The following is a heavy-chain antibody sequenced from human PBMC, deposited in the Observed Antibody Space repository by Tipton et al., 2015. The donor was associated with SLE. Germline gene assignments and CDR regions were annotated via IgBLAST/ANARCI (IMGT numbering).Heavy chain of an antibody. D-gene: IGHD6-19*01. J-gene: IGHJ4*02. CDR3: ASLYIAVAGDY. Sequence: AGLVKPSETLSLTCAVYGGSFSGYYWSWIRQPPGKGLEWIGEINHSGSTNYNPSLKSRVTISVDTSKNQFSLKLSSVTAADTAVYYCASLYIAVAGDYWGQGTLVTVSS. V-gene: IGHV4-34*01. CDR1: GGSFSGYY. CDR2: INHSGST.